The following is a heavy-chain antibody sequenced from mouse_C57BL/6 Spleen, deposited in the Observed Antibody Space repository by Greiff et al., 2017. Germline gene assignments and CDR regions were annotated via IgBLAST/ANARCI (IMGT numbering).Heavy chain of an antibody. Sequence: VQLQQPGAELVKPGASVKMSCKASGYTFTSYWITWVKQRPGQGLEWIGDIYPGSGSTNYNEKFKSKATLTVDTSSSTAYMQLSSLTSEDSAVYYCARNYDGYPHYYAMDYWGQGTSVTVSS. CDR3: ARNYDGYPHYYAMDY. CDR1: GYTFTSYW. J-gene: IGHJ4*01. D-gene: IGHD2-3*01. V-gene: IGHV1-55*01. CDR2: IYPGSGST.